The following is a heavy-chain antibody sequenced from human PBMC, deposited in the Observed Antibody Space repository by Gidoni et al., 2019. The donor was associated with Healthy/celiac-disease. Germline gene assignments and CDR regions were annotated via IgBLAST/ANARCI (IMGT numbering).Heavy chain of an antibody. Sequence: EVQLVESGGGLVQPGGSRKLSCAASGFTFSGSALHWVRQAYGKGLEWVGRIRSKANSYATAYAASVKGRFTISRDDSKNTAYLQMNSLKTEDTAVYYCTTTEPYYDILTGLHRTLWDYWGQGTLVTVSS. CDR3: TTTEPYYDILTGLHRTLWDY. D-gene: IGHD3-9*01. J-gene: IGHJ4*02. CDR2: IRSKANSYAT. V-gene: IGHV3-73*01. CDR1: GFTFSGSA.